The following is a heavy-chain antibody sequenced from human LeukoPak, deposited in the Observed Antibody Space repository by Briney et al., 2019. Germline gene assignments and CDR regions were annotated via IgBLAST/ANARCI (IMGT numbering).Heavy chain of an antibody. CDR2: INPSGGST. J-gene: IGHJ4*02. CDR1: GYTFTSYY. D-gene: IGHD3-9*01. CDR3: ARDPSAAYYDILTGYDVGFFDY. V-gene: IGHV1-46*01. Sequence: GASVKVSCKASGYTFTSYYMHWVRQAPGQGLEWMGIINPSGGSTSYAQKFQGRVIMTRDTSTSTVYMELSSLRSEDTAVYYCARDPSAAYYDILTGYDVGFFDYWGQGTLVTVSS.